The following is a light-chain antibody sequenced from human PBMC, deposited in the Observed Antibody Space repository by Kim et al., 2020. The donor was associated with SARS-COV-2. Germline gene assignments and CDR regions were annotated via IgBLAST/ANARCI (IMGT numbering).Light chain of an antibody. CDR2: SNI. CDR1: SSDIGTNT. V-gene: IGLV1-44*01. Sequence: GQSFTVSCSGTSSDIGTNTVTWYQQFPGTTPKLLIYSNIQRPSGVPDRFSGSKSGTSASLAISGLQSEDEADYYCASWDDSLSGWVFGGGTQLTVL. J-gene: IGLJ3*02. CDR3: ASWDDSLSGWV.